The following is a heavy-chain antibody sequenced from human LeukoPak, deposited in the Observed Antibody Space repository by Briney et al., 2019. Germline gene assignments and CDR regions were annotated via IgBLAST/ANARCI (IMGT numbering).Heavy chain of an antibody. CDR2: IGGSGGST. V-gene: IGHV3-23*01. Sequence: PGGSLRLSCAASGFTSSSYAMSWVRQAPGKGLEWVSAIGGSGGSTYYADSVKGRFTISRDNSKNTLYLQMNSLRAEDTAVYYCAKVPQTLGDYYFDYWGQGTLVTVSS. D-gene: IGHD2-21*02. J-gene: IGHJ4*02. CDR3: AKVPQTLGDYYFDY. CDR1: GFTSSSYA.